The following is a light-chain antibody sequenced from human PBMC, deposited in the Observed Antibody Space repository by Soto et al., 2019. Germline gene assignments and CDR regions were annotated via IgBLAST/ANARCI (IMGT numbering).Light chain of an antibody. V-gene: IGKV1-5*03. J-gene: IGKJ2*01. CDR3: QQYTRQYT. CDR1: QSISSW. CDR2: KAS. Sequence: DIQMTQSPSTLSASVGDTVTITCRASQSISSWFAWYQQNPGKAPKLLIYKASILESGVPSRFSGSGSGKEFTLTISSLQPDDFATYHCQQYTRQYTYGQGTKLEIK.